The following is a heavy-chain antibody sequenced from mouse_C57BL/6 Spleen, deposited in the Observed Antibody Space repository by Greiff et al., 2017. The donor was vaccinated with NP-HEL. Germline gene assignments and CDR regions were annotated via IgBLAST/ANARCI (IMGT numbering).Heavy chain of an antibody. CDR3: AVYYDYTKVFAD. V-gene: IGHV1-54*01. Sequence: VQLQQSGAELVRPGTSVKVSCKASGYAFTNYLIEWVKQRPGQGLEWIGVINPGSGGTNYNEKFKGKATLTADKSSSTAYMQLGSLTSEDSAVYFCAVYYDYTKVFADWGQGTLVTVAA. CDR1: GYAFTNYL. J-gene: IGHJ3*01. CDR2: INPGSGGT. D-gene: IGHD2-4*01.